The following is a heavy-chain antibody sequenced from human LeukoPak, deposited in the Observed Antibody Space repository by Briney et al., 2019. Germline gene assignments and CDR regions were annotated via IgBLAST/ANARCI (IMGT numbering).Heavy chain of an antibody. J-gene: IGHJ6*02. CDR3: ASSVWVTEYYGMDV. D-gene: IGHD4-23*01. CDR1: GGSISSYY. V-gene: IGHV4-59*08. Sequence: PSETLSLTCTVSGGSISSYYWSWIRQPPGKGLEWIGYIYYSGSTNYNPSLKSRVTISVDTSKNQFSLKLSSVTAADTAVYYCASSVWVTEYYGMDVWGQGTTVTVSS. CDR2: IYYSGST.